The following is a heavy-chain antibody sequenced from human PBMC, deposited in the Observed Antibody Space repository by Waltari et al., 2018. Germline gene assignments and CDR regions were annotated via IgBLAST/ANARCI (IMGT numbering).Heavy chain of an antibody. J-gene: IGHJ6*02. CDR2: IAYDDNNK. D-gene: IGHD3-3*01. Sequence: QVQLVESGGGVVQPGKSLRLSLSASGFSFIPLGLHWVRQAPGKGLEWVAVIAYDDNNKFYADSVRGRFTISRDDSKNTLFLQMNSLRAEDTAVYYCAKDQGRYLEWLFHGMDVWGQGTTVTVSS. CDR1: GFSFIPLG. V-gene: IGHV3-30*18. CDR3: AKDQGRYLEWLFHGMDV.